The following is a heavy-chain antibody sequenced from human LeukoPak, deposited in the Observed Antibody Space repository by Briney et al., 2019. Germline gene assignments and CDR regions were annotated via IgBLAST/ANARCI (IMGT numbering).Heavy chain of an antibody. V-gene: IGHV4-39*01. Sequence: GSLRLSCAASGFTFSDHYMDWVRQAPGKGLEWIGSISYTGSTHYNPSLRSRVTISVDTSKNQFSLKLSSVTAADTAVYYCARHGTVGGPTSVWGQGTLVTVSS. D-gene: IGHD3-16*01. CDR3: ARHGTVGGPTSV. J-gene: IGHJ4*02. CDR1: GFTFSDHY. CDR2: ISYTGST.